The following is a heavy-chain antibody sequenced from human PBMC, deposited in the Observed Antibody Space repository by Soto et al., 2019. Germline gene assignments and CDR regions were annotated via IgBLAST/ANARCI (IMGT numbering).Heavy chain of an antibody. J-gene: IGHJ4*02. V-gene: IGHV3-64D*06. CDR2: IGSDGVDT. D-gene: IGHD6-6*01. Sequence: PVGYLRLSCSASGLTFSVYTMHPFRQAPWKGLDYISGIGSDGVDTYYADSVKGRFTISRDNSENTLSLQMTSLRVEDTAVYYCVRDQFVTVAARPSDYWGQGT. CDR3: VRDQFVTVAARPSDY. CDR1: GLTFSVYT.